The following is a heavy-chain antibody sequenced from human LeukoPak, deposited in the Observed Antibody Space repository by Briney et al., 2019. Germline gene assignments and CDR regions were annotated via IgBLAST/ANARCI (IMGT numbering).Heavy chain of an antibody. J-gene: IGHJ4*02. CDR2: ISGSGGST. CDR1: GFTFSSYA. V-gene: IGHV3-23*01. Sequence: GGSLRLACAGSGFTFSSYAMSWVRQAPGKGLEWVSAISGSGGSTYYADSVKGRFTISRDNAKNSLYLQMNSLRAEDTALYYCARDRRPFDYWGQGTLVTVSS. CDR3: ARDRRPFDY.